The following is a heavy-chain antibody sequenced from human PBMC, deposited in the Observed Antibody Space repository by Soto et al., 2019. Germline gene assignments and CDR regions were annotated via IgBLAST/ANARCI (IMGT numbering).Heavy chain of an antibody. CDR2: ISYDGSNK. D-gene: IGHD5-12*01. CDR1: GFTFSSYG. CDR3: AKDPSREKYSGYDYYFDY. V-gene: IGHV3-30*18. Sequence: QVQLVESGGGVVQPGRSLRLSCAASGFTFSSYGMHWVRQAPGKGLEWVAVISYDGSNKYYADSVKGRFTISRDNSKNTLYLQMNSLRAEDTAVYYCAKDPSREKYSGYDYYFDYWGQGTLVTVSS. J-gene: IGHJ4*02.